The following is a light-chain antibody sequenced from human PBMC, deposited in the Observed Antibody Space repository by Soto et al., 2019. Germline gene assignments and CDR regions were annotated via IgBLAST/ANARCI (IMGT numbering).Light chain of an antibody. J-gene: IGKJ2*01. CDR2: GSS. CDR1: QSVSNNY. V-gene: IGKV3-20*01. Sequence: EVVLTQSPGTLSLSPGEIATLSCRASQSVSNNYLAWYQQKPGQAPRLLIFGSSDKAAGIPDRFSGSGSGTDFTLTISRLEPEDCAMYYCQQYGSSPPDTVGLGTKLEIK. CDR3: QQYGSSPPDT.